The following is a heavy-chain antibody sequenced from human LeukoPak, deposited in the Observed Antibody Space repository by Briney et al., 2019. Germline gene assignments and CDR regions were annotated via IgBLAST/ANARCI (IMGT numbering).Heavy chain of an antibody. J-gene: IGHJ4*02. CDR3: ARRDVGATIDY. CDR1: GDSISSSRFY. CDR2: ILYTGRT. D-gene: IGHD1-26*01. V-gene: IGHV4-39*01. Sequence: SETLSLTCTVSGDSISSSRFYWAWIRQPPGKGLEWIGSILYTGRTFYNPSLKSRVTISVDTSKNQFSLRLGSVRASDTAVYYCARRDVGATIDYWGQGTLVTVSS.